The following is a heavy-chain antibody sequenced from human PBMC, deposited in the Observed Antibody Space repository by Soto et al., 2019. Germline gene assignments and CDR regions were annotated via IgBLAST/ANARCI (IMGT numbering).Heavy chain of an antibody. J-gene: IGHJ6*02. CDR2: VFYSGAT. V-gene: IGHV4-59*01. Sequence: KPSETLSLTCNVSGASLTKSYWSWIRQPPGKGLEWIGNVFYSGATRYNPSLKSRVSMSVDTSKSHFSLRLTFVTAADTAVYYCAREHIGKDYYYGMDVWGQGTTVTVSS. CDR3: AREHIGKDYYYGMDV. CDR1: GASLTKSY.